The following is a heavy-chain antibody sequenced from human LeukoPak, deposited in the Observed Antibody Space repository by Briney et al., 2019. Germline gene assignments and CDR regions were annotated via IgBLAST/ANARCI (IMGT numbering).Heavy chain of an antibody. D-gene: IGHD6-19*01. J-gene: IGHJ4*02. CDR2: IYTSGST. CDR1: GGSISSYY. CDR3: ARGAVGIAVAGRDFDY. Sequence: SSETLSLTCTVSGGSISSYYWSWIRQPAGKGLEWIGRIYTSGSTNYNPSLKSRVTISIDKSKNQFSLKLSSVTAADTAVYYCARGAVGIAVAGRDFDYWGQGTLATVSS. V-gene: IGHV4-4*07.